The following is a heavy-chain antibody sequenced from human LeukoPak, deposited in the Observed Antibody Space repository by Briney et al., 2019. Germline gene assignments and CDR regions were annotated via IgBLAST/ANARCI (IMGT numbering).Heavy chain of an antibody. Sequence: ASVKVSCKASGYTFTSYGISWVRQAPGQGLEWMGWISAYNGNTNYAQKLQGRVTMTTDTSTSTAYMELRSLRSEDTAVYYCATTRDYWWFDPWGQGTLVTVSS. CDR2: ISAYNGNT. CDR3: ATTRDYWWFDP. D-gene: IGHD4-17*01. V-gene: IGHV1-18*01. CDR1: GYTFTSYG. J-gene: IGHJ5*02.